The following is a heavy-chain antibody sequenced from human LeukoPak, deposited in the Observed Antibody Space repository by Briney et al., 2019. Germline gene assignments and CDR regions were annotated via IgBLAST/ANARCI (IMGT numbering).Heavy chain of an antibody. CDR2: VGTNHDT. J-gene: IGHJ4*02. CDR3: AKVPAMLNDFDY. V-gene: IGHV3-23*01. Sequence: GGSLRLSCAASGFTFSSYDTYWVRQAAGGGLEWVAAVGTNHDTLYLGSVKGRFTISRDNSKNTLYLQMNSLRAEDTAVYYCAKVPAMLNDFDYWGQGTLVTVSS. D-gene: IGHD3-16*01. CDR1: GFTFSSYD.